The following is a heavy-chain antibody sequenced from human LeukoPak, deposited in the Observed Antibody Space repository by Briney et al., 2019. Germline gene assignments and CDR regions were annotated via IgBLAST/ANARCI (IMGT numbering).Heavy chain of an antibody. CDR3: ARGSLTGTVSWFDP. Sequence: GGSLRLSCAASGFTFSSYGMHWVRQAPGQGLEWMGWISPNNGDTNYAQKFQDWVTMTRDTSINTAYMELSRLTSDDTAVYYCARGSLTGTVSWFDPWGQGTLVTVSS. D-gene: IGHD3-9*01. CDR1: GFTFSSYG. CDR2: ISPNNGDT. V-gene: IGHV1-2*04. J-gene: IGHJ5*02.